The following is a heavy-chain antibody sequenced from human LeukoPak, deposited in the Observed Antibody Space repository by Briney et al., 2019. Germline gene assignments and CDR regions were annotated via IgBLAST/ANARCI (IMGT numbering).Heavy chain of an antibody. D-gene: IGHD3-3*01. CDR1: EYSLTQYP. CDR3: ANWAGAPADYFSGPFDY. V-gene: IGHV1-3*04. CDR2: INTVSGNT. J-gene: IGHJ4*02. Sequence: GASVKVSCKTSEYSLTQYPIHWVRQAPGQRLEWMGWINTVSGNTRYSQNFQGRVTITRDTSASTAYMELSYLKSEDTAIYYCANWAGAPADYFSGPFDYWGQGTLVTVSS.